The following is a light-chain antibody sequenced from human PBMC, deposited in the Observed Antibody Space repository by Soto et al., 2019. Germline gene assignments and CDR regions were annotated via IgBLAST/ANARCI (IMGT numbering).Light chain of an antibody. CDR1: SSNIGSNY. V-gene: IGLV1-47*01. J-gene: IGLJ2*01. CDR2: RNN. Sequence: SVLTQSPSASGTPGQRVTISCSGSSSNIGSNYVYWYQQLPGTAPKLLIYRNNQRPSGVPDRFSGSKSGTSASLAISGLRSEDEADYYCAAWDDSLSGPVVFGGGTQLTVL. CDR3: AAWDDSLSGPVV.